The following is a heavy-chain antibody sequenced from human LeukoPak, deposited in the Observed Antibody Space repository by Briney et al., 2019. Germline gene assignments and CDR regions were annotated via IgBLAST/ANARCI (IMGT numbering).Heavy chain of an antibody. V-gene: IGHV4-39*01. J-gene: IGHJ5*02. Sequence: SETLSLTCSVSGGSISSSTYYWGWVRQPPGKGLEWIGNIYNSGSTYYNPSLKSRVTISVDTSKNQFSLKLSSVTAADTAVYYCARQAYSSNLGWFDPWGQGTLVTVSS. CDR3: ARQAYSSNLGWFDP. D-gene: IGHD6-13*01. CDR1: GGSISSSTYY. CDR2: IYNSGST.